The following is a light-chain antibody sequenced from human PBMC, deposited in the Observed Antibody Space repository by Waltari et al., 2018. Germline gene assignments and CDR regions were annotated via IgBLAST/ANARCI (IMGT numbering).Light chain of an antibody. CDR1: HHIGTN. CDR3: QQYNNWPPYT. V-gene: IGKV3-15*01. J-gene: IGKJ2*01. CDR2: AAS. Sequence: EIVMTQSPATLSASPGERVTLPCRASHHIGTNLAWYQQRPGQTPRLVIYAASTRAPGIPARFSGSGLATEFTLTIDSLQSEDFAVYYCQQYNNWPPYTIGQGTNLEI.